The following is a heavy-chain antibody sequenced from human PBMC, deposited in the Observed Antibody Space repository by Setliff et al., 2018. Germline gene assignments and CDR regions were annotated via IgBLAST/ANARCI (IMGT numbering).Heavy chain of an antibody. V-gene: IGHV1-18*01. J-gene: IGHJ1*01. CDR1: GYTFTSSG. CDR2: ISAYTGNT. CDR3: SRLVRYCTTTTCQRASGAEF. Sequence: ASVKVSCKASGYTFTSSGITWVRQAPGQGLEWMGWISAYTGNTNYAQKLQGRVTMTTDTSTSTAYMELRGLTSDDTAVYYCSRLVRYCTTTTCQRASGAEFWGQGTLVTVSS. D-gene: IGHD2-8*01.